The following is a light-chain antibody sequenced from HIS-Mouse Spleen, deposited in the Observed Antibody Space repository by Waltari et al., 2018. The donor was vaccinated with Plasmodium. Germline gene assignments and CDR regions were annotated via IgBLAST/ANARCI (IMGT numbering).Light chain of an antibody. CDR2: QDS. Sequence: SYELTQPPSLSVSPGQTASTTCPGETLVEQYASWYQHEPGQSPVLVIYQDSKRPSGVPERFSGSNTGNTATLTISGTQAMDEADYYCQAWDSSTVVFGGGTKLTVL. J-gene: IGLJ2*01. V-gene: IGLV3-1*01. CDR1: TLVEQY. CDR3: QAWDSSTVV.